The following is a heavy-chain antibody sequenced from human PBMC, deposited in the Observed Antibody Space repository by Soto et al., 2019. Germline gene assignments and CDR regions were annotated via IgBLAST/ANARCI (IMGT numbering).Heavy chain of an antibody. Sequence: SETLSLTCAVYGGSFSEDYWSWIRQPPGKGLEWIGEIYGSGSTKYNPPLKSRVTISVDTSKNQFSLKLSSVTAADTAVYYCARHTVNTPYYFDYWGQGTLVTVSS. V-gene: IGHV4-34*01. CDR3: ARHTVNTPYYFDY. D-gene: IGHD4-17*01. CDR1: GGSFSEDY. J-gene: IGHJ4*02. CDR2: IYGSGST.